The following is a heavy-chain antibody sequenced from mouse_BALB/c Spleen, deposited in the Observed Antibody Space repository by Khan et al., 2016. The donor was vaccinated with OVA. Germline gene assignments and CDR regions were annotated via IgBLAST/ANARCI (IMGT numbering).Heavy chain of an antibody. Sequence: QVQLQQSGAELVRPGVSVKISCKGSGYTFTDFTMHWVKQSHAKSLEWIGVVNTYYGDATYNQKFKGKATMTVDKSSTTAYMELARLTSEDSAIFFCVRGGGGDRFAYWGQGTLVTVSA. CDR2: VNTYYGDA. CDR1: GYTFTDFT. V-gene: IGHV1S137*01. J-gene: IGHJ3*01. CDR3: VRGGGGDRFAY.